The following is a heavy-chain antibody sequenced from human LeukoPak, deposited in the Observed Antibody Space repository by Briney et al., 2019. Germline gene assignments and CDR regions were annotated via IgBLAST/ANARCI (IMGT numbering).Heavy chain of an antibody. Sequence: ETLSLTCTVSGGSISSTHYYWGWIRQPPGKGLEWIGSIYYSGSTYYNPSLKSRVTISVDTSKNQFSLRLSSVTAADTAVYYCARLDSLYFYYMDVWGKGTTVTVSS. CDR2: IYYSGST. CDR1: GGSISSTHYY. V-gene: IGHV4-39*01. J-gene: IGHJ6*03. D-gene: IGHD3-9*01. CDR3: ARLDSLYFYYMDV.